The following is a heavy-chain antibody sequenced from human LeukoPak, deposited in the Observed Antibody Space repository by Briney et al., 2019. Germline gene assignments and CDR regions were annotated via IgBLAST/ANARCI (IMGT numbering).Heavy chain of an antibody. V-gene: IGHV3-11*01. J-gene: IGHJ4*02. D-gene: IGHD3-10*01. CDR2: ISSSGSTI. CDR1: GFTFSDYY. CDR3: ARKTYGSEFYVDY. Sequence: PGGSLRLSCEVSGFTFSDYYMSWLRQAPGMGLEWLSYISSSGSTIYYADSVKGRFTISRDSANNSLYLQMNGLRAEDTAVYFCARKTYGSEFYVDYWGQGTLVTVSS.